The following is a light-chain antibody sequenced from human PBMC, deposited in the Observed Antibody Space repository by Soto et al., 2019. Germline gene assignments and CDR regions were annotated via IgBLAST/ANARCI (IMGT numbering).Light chain of an antibody. Sequence: QSVLTPPPSVYGAPGQRVTISCTGSSSNIGAGYDVHWYQQFPGTAPKLLISGNSNRPSGVPDRFSGSKSGTSASLAITGLQAEDEADYYCQSYDSSLSGVFGSGTKLTVL. CDR2: GNS. CDR1: SSNIGAGYD. V-gene: IGLV1-40*01. CDR3: QSYDSSLSGV. J-gene: IGLJ1*01.